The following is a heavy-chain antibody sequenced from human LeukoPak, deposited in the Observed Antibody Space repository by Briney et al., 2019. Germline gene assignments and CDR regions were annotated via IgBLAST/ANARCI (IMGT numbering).Heavy chain of an antibody. V-gene: IGHV4-61*02. CDR3: ARDSRIVGATGNFDY. J-gene: IGHJ4*02. CDR1: GGSISSGSYY. Sequence: PSQTLSLTCTVSGGSISSGSYYWSWIRQPAGKGLEWIGRIYTSGSTNYNPSLKSRVTISVDTSMNQFSLKLSSVTAADTAVYYCARDSRIVGATGNFDYWGQGTLVTVSS. D-gene: IGHD1-26*01. CDR2: IYTSGST.